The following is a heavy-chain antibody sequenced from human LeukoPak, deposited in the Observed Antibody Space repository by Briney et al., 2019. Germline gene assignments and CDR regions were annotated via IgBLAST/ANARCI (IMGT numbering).Heavy chain of an antibody. D-gene: IGHD2-2*01. Sequence: PGGSLRLSCAASGFTFSSYSMNWVRQAPGKGLEWVSSISSSSSYIYYADSVKGRFTISRDNAKNSLYLQMNSQRAEDTAVYYCAREEEIIVVVPAAIDYWGQGTLVTVSS. V-gene: IGHV3-21*01. CDR1: GFTFSSYS. CDR3: AREEEIIVVVPAAIDY. J-gene: IGHJ4*02. CDR2: ISSSSSYI.